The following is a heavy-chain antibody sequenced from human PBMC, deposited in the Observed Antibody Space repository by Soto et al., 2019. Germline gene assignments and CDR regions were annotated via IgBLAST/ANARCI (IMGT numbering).Heavy chain of an antibody. CDR1: GYIFTGYD. J-gene: IGHJ4*02. CDR3: ATSRISIAVAGETEYYFDY. Sequence: ASVKVSCKGSGYIFTGYDIHWVRQAPGQGLEWMGWINPNSGDTNYTQKFQGWVTMTRDTSISTAYMELSRLRSDDTAVYYCATSRISIAVAGETEYYFDYWGQGPLVNVSS. CDR2: INPNSGDT. D-gene: IGHD6-19*01. V-gene: IGHV1-2*04.